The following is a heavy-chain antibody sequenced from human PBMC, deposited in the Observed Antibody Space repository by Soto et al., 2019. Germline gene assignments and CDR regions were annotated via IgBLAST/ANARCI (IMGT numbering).Heavy chain of an antibody. CDR3: ARAALYSGYDSYNWFDP. V-gene: IGHV4-30-4*01. CDR2: IYYSGST. J-gene: IGHJ5*02. Sequence: PSETLCLTCTVSGGSISSGDYYWSWIRQPPGKGLEWIGYIYYSGSTYYNPSLKSRVTISVDTSKKQFSLKLSSVTAADTAVYYCARAALYSGYDSYNWFDPWGQGTLVTVSS. CDR1: GGSISSGDYY. D-gene: IGHD5-12*01.